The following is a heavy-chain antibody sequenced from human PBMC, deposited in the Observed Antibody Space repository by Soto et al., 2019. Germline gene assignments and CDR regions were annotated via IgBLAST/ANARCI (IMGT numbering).Heavy chain of an antibody. D-gene: IGHD3-3*01. CDR3: ARGDTIFGVVIIDYYYYGMDV. Sequence: ASVKVSCKASGYTFTRYDINWGRQATGQRLERKGWMNPNSGNTGYAQKFQGRVTMTRNTSISTAYMELSSLRSEDTAVYYCARGDTIFGVVIIDYYYYGMDVWGQGTTVTVSS. CDR1: GYTFTRYD. CDR2: MNPNSGNT. J-gene: IGHJ6*02. V-gene: IGHV1-8*01.